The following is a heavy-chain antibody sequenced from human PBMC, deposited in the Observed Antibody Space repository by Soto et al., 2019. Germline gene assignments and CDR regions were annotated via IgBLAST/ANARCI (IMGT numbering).Heavy chain of an antibody. J-gene: IGHJ4*02. Sequence: ASVKVSCKASGYTFTDSYMHWVRQAPGQGLEWMGWINPNSGGTNYAQKFQGWVTMTRDTSISTAYMELSRLKSDDTAIYYCARGREWGATTYFDYWGQGALVTVFS. CDR1: GYTFTDSY. V-gene: IGHV1-2*04. CDR2: INPNSGGT. D-gene: IGHD5-12*01. CDR3: ARGREWGATTYFDY.